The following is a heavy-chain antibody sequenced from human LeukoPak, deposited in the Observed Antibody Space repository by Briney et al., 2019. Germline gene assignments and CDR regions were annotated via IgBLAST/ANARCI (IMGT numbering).Heavy chain of an antibody. V-gene: IGHV4-31*03. CDR1: GGSISSGGYY. D-gene: IGHD5-12*01. Sequence: SQTLSLTCTVSGGSISSGGYYWSWIRQHPGKDLEWIGYIYYSGSTYYNPSLKSRVTISVDTSKNQFSLKLSSVTAADTAVYYCARLGGSGYDSFYGFDPWGQGTLVTVSS. CDR3: ARLGGSGYDSFYGFDP. J-gene: IGHJ5*02. CDR2: IYYSGST.